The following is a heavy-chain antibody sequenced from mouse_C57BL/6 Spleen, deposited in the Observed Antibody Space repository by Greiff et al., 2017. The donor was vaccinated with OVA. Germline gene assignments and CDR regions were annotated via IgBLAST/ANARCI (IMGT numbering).Heavy chain of an antibody. D-gene: IGHD1-1*01. J-gene: IGHJ2*01. CDR3: TRYITTVVEGFDY. CDR2: IYPGNSDT. V-gene: IGHV1-5*01. Sequence: VQLQQSGTVLARPGASVKMSCKTSGYTFTSYWMHWVKQRPGQGLEWIGAIYPGNSDTSYNQKFKGKAKLTAVTSASTAYMELSSLTNEDSAVYYCTRYITTVVEGFDYWGQGTTLTVSS. CDR1: GYTFTSYW.